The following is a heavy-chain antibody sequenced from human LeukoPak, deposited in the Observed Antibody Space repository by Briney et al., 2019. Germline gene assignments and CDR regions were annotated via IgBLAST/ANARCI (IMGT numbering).Heavy chain of an antibody. CDR1: GASINSGGYY. J-gene: IGHJ4*02. CDR2: IYTSGST. CDR3: ARQGYGDYSYFDY. D-gene: IGHD4-17*01. V-gene: IGHV4-61*08. Sequence: PSETLSLTCSVSGASINSGGYYWSWIRQPPGKGLEWIGYIYTSGSTNYNPSLKSRVTISVDTSKNQFSLKLSSVTAADTAVYYCARQGYGDYSYFDYWGQGTLVTVSS.